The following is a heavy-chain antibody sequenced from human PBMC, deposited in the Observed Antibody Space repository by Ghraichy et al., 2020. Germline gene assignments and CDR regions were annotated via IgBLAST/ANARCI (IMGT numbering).Heavy chain of an antibody. V-gene: IGHV3-30*02. CDR3: AKGDSGTYYGYFQH. J-gene: IGHJ1*01. CDR2: IQYDGDKK. Sequence: LSLTCAASGFTFSNYGMHWVRQAPGKGLAWVAFIQYDGDKKHYADSVKGRFTISRDNSRNTLYLQTDSLSAEDTAVYYCAKGDSGTYYGYFQHWGQGTLVTVSP. CDR1: GFTFSNYG. D-gene: IGHD1-26*01.